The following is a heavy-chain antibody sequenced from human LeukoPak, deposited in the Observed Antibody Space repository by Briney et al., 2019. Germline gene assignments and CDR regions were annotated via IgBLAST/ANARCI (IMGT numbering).Heavy chain of an antibody. V-gene: IGHV4-59*11. CDR2: IFLSGDH. Sequence: AEPLSLIRTVSGDSISTHYWNWTRQPPGKRLEWIGHIFLSGDHNYHPPLKSRVPISLHAPKTEFSLTLISVTAADTAAYYCARRVQLSSASATSNTWLDPWGQGTLVTVSP. D-gene: IGHD3-10*01. J-gene: IGHJ5*02. CDR1: GDSISTHY. CDR3: ARRVQLSSASATSNTWLDP.